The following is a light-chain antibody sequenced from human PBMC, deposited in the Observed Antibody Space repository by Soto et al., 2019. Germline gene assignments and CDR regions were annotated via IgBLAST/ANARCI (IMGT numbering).Light chain of an antibody. CDR2: WAS. V-gene: IGKV4-1*01. Sequence: DIVMTQSPDSLAVSLGERATINCKSSQSVLYSSNNKNYLAWYQQIPGQPPKLLIYWASTRESGVPDRFSGSGSGKDFTLTISSLQAEDVAVYYCQQYYSPPLTCGGGTKVEIK. CDR3: QQYYSPPLT. CDR1: QSVLYSSNNKNY. J-gene: IGKJ4*01.